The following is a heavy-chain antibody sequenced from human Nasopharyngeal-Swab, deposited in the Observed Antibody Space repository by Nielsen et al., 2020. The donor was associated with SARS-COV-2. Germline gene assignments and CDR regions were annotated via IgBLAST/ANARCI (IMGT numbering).Heavy chain of an antibody. Sequence: ETLSLTCAASGFTFSNYAMSWVRQAPGRGLEWVSVISGSGGATHSADSAKGRFAISRDNSKNTLYLQMNSLRAEDTAVYYCAKRGITIFGVSYFDYWGQGTLVTVSS. D-gene: IGHD3-3*01. CDR3: AKRGITIFGVSYFDY. V-gene: IGHV3-23*01. CDR2: ISGSGGAT. J-gene: IGHJ4*02. CDR1: GFTFSNYA.